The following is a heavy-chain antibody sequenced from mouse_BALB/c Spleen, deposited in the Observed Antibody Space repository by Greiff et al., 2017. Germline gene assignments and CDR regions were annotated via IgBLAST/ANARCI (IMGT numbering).Heavy chain of an antibody. D-gene: IGHD2-4*01. CDR1: GFNIKDYY. CDR3: NAYDYDEGFAY. Sequence: VQLKESGAELVRSGASVKLSCTASGFNIKDYYMHWVKQRPEQGLEWIGWIDPENGDTEYAPKFQGKATMTADTSSNTAYLQLSSLTSEDTAVYYCNAYDYDEGFAYWGQGTLVTVSA. V-gene: IGHV14-4*02. CDR2: IDPENGDT. J-gene: IGHJ3*01.